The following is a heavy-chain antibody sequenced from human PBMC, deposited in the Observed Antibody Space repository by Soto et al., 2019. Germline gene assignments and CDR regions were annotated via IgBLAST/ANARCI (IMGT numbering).Heavy chain of an antibody. D-gene: IGHD2-21*02. J-gene: IGHJ4*02. CDR2: IHYSGNT. CDR1: GASISSYY. Sequence: PSETLSLTCTVSGASISSYYWSWFRQSPGKGLEWIGSIHYSGNTNCNPSLKSRVTMSVDTSKNQFSLKLTSVIAADTAMYYCARNLCGGGCPRFYFDYWGQGPLVTVS. V-gene: IGHV4-59*01. CDR3: ARNLCGGGCPRFYFDY.